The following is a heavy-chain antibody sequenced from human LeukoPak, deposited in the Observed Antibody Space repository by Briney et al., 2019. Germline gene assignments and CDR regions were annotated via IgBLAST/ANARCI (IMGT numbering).Heavy chain of an antibody. CDR1: GFTFSGSA. CDR2: IRSKANGDAT. J-gene: IGHJ4*02. D-gene: IGHD2-15*01. Sequence: GGSLRLSCAASGFTFSGSAMHWVRQASGKGLEWVGRIRSKANGDATAYAASVKGRFTISRDDSKNTAHLQMNSLKTEDTAVYYCTGSLGYCSGGSCYGPDYWGQGALVTVSS. CDR3: TGSLGYCSGGSCYGPDY. V-gene: IGHV3-73*01.